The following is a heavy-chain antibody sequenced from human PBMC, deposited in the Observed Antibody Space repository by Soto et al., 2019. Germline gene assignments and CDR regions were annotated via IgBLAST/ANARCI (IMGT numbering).Heavy chain of an antibody. J-gene: IGHJ4*02. CDR3: AKSLYPCIAGPGTY. Sequence: EVQLLESGGDLVQSGGSLRLSCAASGFTFSSYAMTWVRQAPGKGLEWVSGISSSGGSTNYADSVKGRFTVSRDNSKNTLYLQMNSLRAEDTAVYYCAKSLYPCIAGPGTYWGQGTLVTVSS. V-gene: IGHV3-23*01. CDR1: GFTFSSYA. CDR2: ISSSGGST. D-gene: IGHD6-19*01.